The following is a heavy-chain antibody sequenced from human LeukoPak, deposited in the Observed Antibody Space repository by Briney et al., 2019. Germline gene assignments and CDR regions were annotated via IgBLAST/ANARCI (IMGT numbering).Heavy chain of an antibody. V-gene: IGHV4-34*01. D-gene: IGHD5-18*01. CDR3: ARRIQLWPNWFDP. Sequence: PSETLSLTCAVYGGSLSGYYWSWIRQPPGKGLEWIGEINHSGSTNYNPSLKSRVTISVDTSKNQFSLKLSSVTAADTAVYYCARRIQLWPNWFDPWGQGTLVTVSS. CDR2: INHSGST. J-gene: IGHJ5*02. CDR1: GGSLSGYY.